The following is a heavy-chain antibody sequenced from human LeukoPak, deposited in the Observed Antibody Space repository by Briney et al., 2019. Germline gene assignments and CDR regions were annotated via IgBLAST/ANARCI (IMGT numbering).Heavy chain of an antibody. D-gene: IGHD3-22*01. CDR3: ARDTGIVVVPFDY. J-gene: IGHJ4*02. V-gene: IGHV1-2*02. Sequence: ASVKVSCKASGYTFTGYYMHWVRQAPGQGLEWMGWINPNSGGTNYAQKFRGRVTMTRDTSISTAYMELSRLRSDDTAVYYCARDTGIVVVPFDYWGQGTLVTVSS. CDR2: INPNSGGT. CDR1: GYTFTGYY.